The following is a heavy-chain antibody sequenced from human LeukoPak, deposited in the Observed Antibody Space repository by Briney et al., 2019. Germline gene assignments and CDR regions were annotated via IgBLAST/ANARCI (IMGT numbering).Heavy chain of an antibody. CDR3: AKERTGPFDY. D-gene: IGHD1-1*01. Sequence: GGSLRLSCTAFGFTFGDYAMSWFRQAPGKGLEWVGFIRSKAYGGTTEYAASVKGRFTISRDNSKNTLYLQMNSLGAEDTAVYYCAKERTGPFDYWGQGTLVTVSS. CDR2: IRSKAYGGTT. CDR1: GFTFGDYA. V-gene: IGHV3-49*03. J-gene: IGHJ4*02.